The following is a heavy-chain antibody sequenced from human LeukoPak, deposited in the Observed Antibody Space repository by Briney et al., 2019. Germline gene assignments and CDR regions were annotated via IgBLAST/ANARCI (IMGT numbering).Heavy chain of an antibody. CDR3: AKVRGYSYGSPFDY. D-gene: IGHD5-18*01. V-gene: IGHV3-9*01. J-gene: IGHJ4*02. Sequence: PGGSLRLSCAASGFTFDDYAMHWVRQAPGKGLEWVSGISWNSGSIGYADSVKGRFTISRDNAKNSLYLQMNSLRAEDTALYYRAKVRGYSYGSPFDYWGQGTLVTVSS. CDR2: ISWNSGSI. CDR1: GFTFDDYA.